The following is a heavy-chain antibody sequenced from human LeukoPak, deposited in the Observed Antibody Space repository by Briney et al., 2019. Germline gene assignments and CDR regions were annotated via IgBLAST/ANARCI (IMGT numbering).Heavy chain of an antibody. CDR1: GGSITRSNDY. V-gene: IGHV4-39*01. J-gene: IGHJ6*03. D-gene: IGHD5-18*01. CDR3: ARRKSGDNYGTGYYSYMDV. CDR2: FHTSGSS. Sequence: SDTLSLTCAVSGGSITRSNDYWDWIRQPPGKGLGWIGYFHTSGSSFSKSFLESRVTISADSSKNQFFLKLRSVTAAVTAVYYCARRKSGDNYGTGYYSYMDVWGRGTTVTVSS.